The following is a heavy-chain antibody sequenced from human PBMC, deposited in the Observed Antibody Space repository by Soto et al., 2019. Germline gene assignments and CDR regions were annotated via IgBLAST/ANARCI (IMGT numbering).Heavy chain of an antibody. V-gene: IGHV3-23*01. CDR1: GFTFNNYG. Sequence: EVQLLESGGGLVQPGGSLRLSCAASGFTFNNYGMSWVRQAPGKGPEWVSVIRGSGGSTYYADSVKGRFTISRDNSKNTLYLQMSSLRGEDTAVYDCAKRATGTYFDYWGQGTLVTVSS. CDR2: IRGSGGST. J-gene: IGHJ4*02. D-gene: IGHD1-1*01. CDR3: AKRATGTYFDY.